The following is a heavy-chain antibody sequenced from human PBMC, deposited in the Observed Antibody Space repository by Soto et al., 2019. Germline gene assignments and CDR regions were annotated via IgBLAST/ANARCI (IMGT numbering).Heavy chain of an antibody. Sequence: GGSLRLSCAASGFTFSSYAMHWVRQAPGKGLEWVAVISYDGSNKYYADSVKGRFTISRDNSKNTLYLQMNSLRAEDTAVYYCASERAYYYGMDVWGQGTTVTVSS. V-gene: IGHV3-30*04. CDR3: ASERAYYYGMDV. CDR2: ISYDGSNK. J-gene: IGHJ6*02. CDR1: GFTFSSYA.